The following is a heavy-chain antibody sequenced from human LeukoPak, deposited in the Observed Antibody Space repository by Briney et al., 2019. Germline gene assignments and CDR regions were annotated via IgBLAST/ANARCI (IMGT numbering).Heavy chain of an antibody. V-gene: IGHV3-21*01. CDR3: ARGVPSGETFDY. J-gene: IGHJ4*02. D-gene: IGHD1-1*01. CDR1: GFTFSSYS. CDR2: ISSSSSYI. Sequence: PGGSLRLSCAVSGFTFSSYSMNWVRQAPGKGLEWVSSISSSSSYIYYADSVKGRFTISRDNAKNSLYLQMNSLRAEDTAVYYCARGVPSGETFDYWGQGTLVTVSS.